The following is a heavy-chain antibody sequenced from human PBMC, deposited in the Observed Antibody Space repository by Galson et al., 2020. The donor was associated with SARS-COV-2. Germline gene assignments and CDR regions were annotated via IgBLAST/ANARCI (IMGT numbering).Heavy chain of an antibody. D-gene: IGHD3-22*01. CDR3: AKYDTDRGLGVSDY. CDR1: GFTYTSYA. CDR2: IKSGGST. J-gene: IGHJ4*02. Sequence: GGSLRLSCAASGFTYTSYAMSWVRQAPGKGLEWVSTIKSGGSTWYADSVKGRFTISRDNSVHTLYLQMNSLRAEDTAVYFCAKYDTDRGLGVSDYWGQGTLVTVSS. V-gene: IGHV3-23*01.